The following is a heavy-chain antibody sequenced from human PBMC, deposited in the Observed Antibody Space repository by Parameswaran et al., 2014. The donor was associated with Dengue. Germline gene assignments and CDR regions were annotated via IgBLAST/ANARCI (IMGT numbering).Heavy chain of an antibody. CDR2: INHSGST. D-gene: IGHD2-2*01. J-gene: IGHJ6*02. CDR3: ARGLYCSTTSCYRGMDV. V-gene: IGHV4-34*01. Sequence: PGKGLEWIGEINHSGSTSYTPSLKSRVTISVDTSKNQFSLKLSSVTAADTAVYYCARGLYCSTTSCYRGMDVWGQGTTVTVSS.